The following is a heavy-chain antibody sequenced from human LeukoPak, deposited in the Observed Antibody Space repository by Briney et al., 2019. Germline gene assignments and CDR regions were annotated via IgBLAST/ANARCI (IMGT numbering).Heavy chain of an antibody. CDR3: ARDLLSSSWVYFQH. CDR1: GGFISGYY. J-gene: IGHJ1*01. V-gene: IGHV4-59*01. Sequence: SETLSLTCTVSGGFISGYYWSWIRQPPGKGLGWIGYIYDSGSTNNNPSLRSRVTIPVDTSKNQFSLKLSSVTAADTAVYYCARDLLSSSWVYFQHWGQGTLVTVSS. CDR2: IYDSGST. D-gene: IGHD6-13*01.